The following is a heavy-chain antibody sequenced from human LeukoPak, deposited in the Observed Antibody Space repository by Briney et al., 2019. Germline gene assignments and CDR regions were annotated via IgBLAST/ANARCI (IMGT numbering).Heavy chain of an antibody. CDR3: ATRISFGEILGSFQH. V-gene: IGHV1-2*02. D-gene: IGHD3-10*01. Sequence: APVTVSLMPSRCTFTYYFMHWVRPAPARGRDWMGWIDPDGGGTNYAQEFQGRVNMPSDTSISTAYMELSRLRSDDTAVYYCATRISFGEILGSFQHWGQGTLVT. J-gene: IGHJ1*01. CDR1: RCTFTYYF. CDR2: IDPDGGGT.